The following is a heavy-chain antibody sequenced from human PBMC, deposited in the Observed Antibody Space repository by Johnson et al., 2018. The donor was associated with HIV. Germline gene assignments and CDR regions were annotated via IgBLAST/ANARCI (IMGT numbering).Heavy chain of an antibody. CDR1: GFTFSDYY. Sequence: VQLVESGGGLVKPGGSLRLSCAASGFTFSDYYMSWIRQAPGKGLEWVSVIYSGGRAYYADSVKGRFTISRDNSKNTVYLQMKSLRADDTAVYYCARLTTSSRQDSTMTVVGVAAFDLWGQGTMVTVSS. CDR3: ARLTTSSRQDSTMTVVGVAAFDL. CDR2: IYSGGRA. J-gene: IGHJ3*01. V-gene: IGHV3-66*01. D-gene: IGHD3-22*01.